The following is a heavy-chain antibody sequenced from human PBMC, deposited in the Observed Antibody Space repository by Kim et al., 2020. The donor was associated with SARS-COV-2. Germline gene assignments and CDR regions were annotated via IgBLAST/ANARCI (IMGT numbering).Heavy chain of an antibody. CDR1: GFTFSSYA. CDR2: ISSNGGST. CDR3: VKSGGYSSRGGFDP. Sequence: GGSLRLSCSASGFTFSSYAMHWVRQAPGKGLEYVSAISSNGGSTYYADSVKGRFTISRDNSKNTLYLQMSSLRAEDTAVYYCVKSGGYSSRGGFDPWGQGTLVTVSS. D-gene: IGHD6-13*01. V-gene: IGHV3-64D*06. J-gene: IGHJ5*02.